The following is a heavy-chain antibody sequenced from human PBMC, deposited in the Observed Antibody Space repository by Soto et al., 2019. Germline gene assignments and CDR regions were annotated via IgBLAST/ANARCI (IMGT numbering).Heavy chain of an antibody. V-gene: IGHV1-18*01. CDR1: GYAFTTYG. CDR2: ISALNGNT. D-gene: IGHD1-1*01. J-gene: IGHJ4*02. Sequence: QVHLVQSGAEVKKPGASVKVSCKGSGYAFTTYGITWVRQAPGQGLEWMGWISALNGNTNYAQKLQGRVTVTRDTSTSTAYMELRSLRSDDTAVYYCARGRYGDYWGQGALVTVSS. CDR3: ARGRYGDY.